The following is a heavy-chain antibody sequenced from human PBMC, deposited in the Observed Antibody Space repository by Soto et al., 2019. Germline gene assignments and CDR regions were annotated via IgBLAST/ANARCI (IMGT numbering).Heavy chain of an antibody. D-gene: IGHD3-3*01. J-gene: IGHJ4*02. CDR3: ARDWTYAFDH. V-gene: IGHV3-48*01. Sequence: GGSLRLSCAASGFTFSSYTMNWVRQAPGKGLEWISYIRSSDGTIYYADSVRGRFTVSRDDANNSLYLQMNSLRAEDTAMYFCARDWTYAFDHWGQGTLVTVSS. CDR2: IRSSDGTI. CDR1: GFTFSSYT.